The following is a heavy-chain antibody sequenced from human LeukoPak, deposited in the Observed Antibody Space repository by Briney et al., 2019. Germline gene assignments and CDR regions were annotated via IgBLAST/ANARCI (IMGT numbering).Heavy chain of an antibody. V-gene: IGHV3-23*01. J-gene: IGHJ6*02. Sequence: GGSLRLSCSASGFTYTDYSMSWVRQVPGKGLEWVSGLGRTGEYKYYADSVKGRFTISRDNSKDMVFLQMNSLRAEDTAVYYCARGGPGGSHAYYGMDVWGQGTTVTVSS. CDR1: GFTYTDYS. CDR3: ARGGPGGSHAYYGMDV. D-gene: IGHD1-26*01. CDR2: LGRTGEYK.